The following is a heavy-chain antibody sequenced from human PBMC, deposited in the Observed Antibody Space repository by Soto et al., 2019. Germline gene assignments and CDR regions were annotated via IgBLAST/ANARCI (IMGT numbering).Heavy chain of an antibody. J-gene: IGHJ4*02. D-gene: IGHD3-22*01. CDR1: GFTFSSYA. CDR3: ARDRGDSSGYEGGYFDY. Sequence: QVQLVESGGGVVQPGRSLRLSCTASGFTFSSYAMHWVRQAPGKGLEWVAVISYDGRNKYYADSVKGRFTISRDNSKNTLYLQMHSLRAEDTAVYYCARDRGDSSGYEGGYFDYWGQGTLVPVSS. CDR2: ISYDGRNK. V-gene: IGHV3-30*04.